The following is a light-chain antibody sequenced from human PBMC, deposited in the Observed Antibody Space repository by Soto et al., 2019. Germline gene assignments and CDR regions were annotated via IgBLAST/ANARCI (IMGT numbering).Light chain of an antibody. Sequence: EIVLTQSPGTLSLSPGERATLSCRASQSVSSSDLVWYQQKPGQAPRLLIYGASSRATGIPDRFSGSGSGTDFTLTISRLEPEDFAVDYCYQFGNSARTFGQGTEVEVK. J-gene: IGKJ1*01. CDR2: GAS. CDR3: YQFGNSART. CDR1: QSVSSSD. V-gene: IGKV3-20*01.